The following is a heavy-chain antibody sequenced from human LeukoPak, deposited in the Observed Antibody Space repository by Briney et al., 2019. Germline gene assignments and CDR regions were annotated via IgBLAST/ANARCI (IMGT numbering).Heavy chain of an antibody. CDR1: GGAFSSYA. D-gene: IGHD2-2*01. CDR3: ARGCSSTSFGVSKNWFDP. J-gene: IGHJ5*01. Sequence: SVKVSCKASGGAFSSYAISWVRQAPGQGLEWMGGIIPIFGTANYAQKFQGRVTITADESTSTAYIELSSLRSEVTAVYYCARGCSSTSFGVSKNWFDPWGQGTLVTVSS. CDR2: IIPIFGTA. V-gene: IGHV1-69*13.